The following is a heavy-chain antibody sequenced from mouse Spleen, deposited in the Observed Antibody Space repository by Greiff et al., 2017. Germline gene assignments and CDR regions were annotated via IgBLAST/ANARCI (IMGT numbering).Heavy chain of an antibody. Sequence: EVHLVESGGGLVKPGGSLKLSCAASGFTFSDYGMHWVRQAPEKGLEWVAYISSGSSTIYYADTVKGRFTISRDNAKNTLFLQMTSLRSEDTAMYYCARFWAMDYWGQGTSVTVSS. CDR1: GFTFSDYG. CDR3: ARFWAMDY. CDR2: ISSGSSTI. J-gene: IGHJ4*01. V-gene: IGHV5-17*01.